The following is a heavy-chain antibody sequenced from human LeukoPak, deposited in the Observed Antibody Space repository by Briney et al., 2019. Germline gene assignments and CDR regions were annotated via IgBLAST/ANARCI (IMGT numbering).Heavy chain of an antibody. CDR2: ISGSGGST. Sequence: QPGGSLRLSCAAPGFTFSSYAMSWVRQAPGKGLEWVSAISGSGGSTYYADSVKGRFTISRDNSKNTLYLQMNSLRAEDTAVYYCAKDRGYSYGRYYFDYWGQGTLVTVSS. CDR1: GFTFSSYA. J-gene: IGHJ4*02. D-gene: IGHD5-18*01. V-gene: IGHV3-23*01. CDR3: AKDRGYSYGRYYFDY.